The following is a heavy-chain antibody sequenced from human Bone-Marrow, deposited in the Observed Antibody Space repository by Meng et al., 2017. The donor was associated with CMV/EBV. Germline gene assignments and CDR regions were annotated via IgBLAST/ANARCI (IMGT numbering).Heavy chain of an antibody. CDR2: ISSSGSTI. Sequence: GGSLRLSFAASGFTFSSYEMNWVRQAPGKGLEWVSYISSSGSTIYYADSVKGRFTISRDNAKNSLYLQMNSLRAEDTAVYYCARLRGYQLPRSYYYYGMDVWGQGTTVTVSS. V-gene: IGHV3-48*03. CDR3: ARLRGYQLPRSYYYYGMDV. D-gene: IGHD2-2*01. J-gene: IGHJ6*02. CDR1: GFTFSSYE.